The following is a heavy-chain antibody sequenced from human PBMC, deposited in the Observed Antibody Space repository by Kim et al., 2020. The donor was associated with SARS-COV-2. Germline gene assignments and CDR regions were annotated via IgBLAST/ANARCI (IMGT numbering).Heavy chain of an antibody. D-gene: IGHD3-22*01. CDR1: GGSISSGGYY. J-gene: IGHJ5*02. CDR3: ARHLYYYDSSGYWENWFDP. V-gene: IGHV4-31*03. CDR2: IYYSGST. Sequence: SETLSLTCTVSGGSISSGGYYWSWIRQHPGKGLEWIGYIYYSGSTYYNPSLKSRVTISVDTSKNQFSLKLSSVTAADTAVYYCARHLYYYDSSGYWENWFDPWGQGTLVTVSS.